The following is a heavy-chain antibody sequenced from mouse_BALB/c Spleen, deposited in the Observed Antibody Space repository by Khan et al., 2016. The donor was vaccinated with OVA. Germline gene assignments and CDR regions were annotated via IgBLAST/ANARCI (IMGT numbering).Heavy chain of an antibody. J-gene: IGHJ4*01. CDR3: AKFTPDYYSMDY. D-gene: IGHD2-12*01. CDR1: GFSLTSYG. Sequence: QVQLKQSGPGLVAPSQSLSITCTVSGFSLTSYGVNWVRQPPGKGLEWLGVIWGDGATNYPSTLISRLIISKASSKRQVFLTLNSLQTDDTATYYCAKFTPDYYSMDYWGQGTSVTVSS. CDR2: IWGDGAT. V-gene: IGHV2-3*01.